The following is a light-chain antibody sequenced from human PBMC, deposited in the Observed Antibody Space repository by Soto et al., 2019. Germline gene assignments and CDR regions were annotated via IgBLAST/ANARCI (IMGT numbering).Light chain of an antibody. CDR2: GAS. Sequence: EVVMTQSPASLSASPGERVTLSCRASQNIRSSLAWYQHSPGQAPRVLIYGASNRATGIPDRFSGSGSGTDFTLTISRLEPEDFAVYYCQQYGSSPHFGQGTRLEIK. CDR1: QNIRSS. V-gene: IGKV3-20*01. CDR3: QQYGSSPH. J-gene: IGKJ5*01.